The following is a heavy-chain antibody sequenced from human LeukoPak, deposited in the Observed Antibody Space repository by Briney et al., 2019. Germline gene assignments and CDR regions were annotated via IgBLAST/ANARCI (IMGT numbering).Heavy chain of an antibody. V-gene: IGHV1-2*02. CDR2: INPNSGGT. CDR1: GYTFTGYY. D-gene: IGHD3-22*01. CDR3: ARLWGSSGYYFPGGLDAFDI. J-gene: IGHJ3*02. Sequence: ASVKVSCKASGYTFTGYYMHWVRQAPGQGLEWMGWINPNSGGTNYAQKFQGRVTMTRDTSISTAYMELRSLRSDDTAMYYCARLWGSSGYYFPGGLDAFDIWGQGTMVTVSS.